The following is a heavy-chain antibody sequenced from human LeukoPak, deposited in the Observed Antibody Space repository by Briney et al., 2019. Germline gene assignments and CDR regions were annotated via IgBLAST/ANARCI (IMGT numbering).Heavy chain of an antibody. CDR3: ASSSQYYYGSGSAIFDY. D-gene: IGHD3-10*01. CDR2: IIPIFGTA. J-gene: IGHJ4*02. Sequence: ASVKVSCKASGGTFISYAISWVRQAPGQGLEWMGGIIPIFGTANYAQKFQGRVTITADKSTSTAYMELSSLRSEDTAVYYCASSSQYYYGSGSAIFDYWGQGTLVTVSS. V-gene: IGHV1-69*06. CDR1: GGTFISYA.